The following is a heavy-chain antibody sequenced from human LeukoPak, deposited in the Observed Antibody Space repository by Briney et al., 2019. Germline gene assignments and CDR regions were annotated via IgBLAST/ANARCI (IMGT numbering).Heavy chain of an antibody. V-gene: IGHV3-21*01. Sequence: GGSLRLSCAASGFTFSSSAMSWVRQAPGKGLEWVSSISTTSSYIYYADSVKGRFTISRDNAKNSLWLQMDSLRAEDTAVYYCARGSLLWFGELPFDPWGQGTLVTVSS. J-gene: IGHJ5*02. CDR1: GFTFSSSA. D-gene: IGHD3-10*01. CDR2: ISTTSSYI. CDR3: ARGSLLWFGELPFDP.